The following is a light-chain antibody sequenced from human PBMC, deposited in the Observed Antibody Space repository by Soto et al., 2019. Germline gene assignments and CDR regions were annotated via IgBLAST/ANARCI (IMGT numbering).Light chain of an antibody. J-gene: IGLJ2*01. CDR1: SSDVGSYNL. Sequence: QSALTQPASVSGSPGQSITISCTGTSSDVGSYNLVSWYLQHPGKAPKLMIYEVTKRPSGVSDRFSGSKSGNTASLTISGLQAEDEADYYCCSYAGSITFVVFGGGTKLTVL. V-gene: IGLV2-23*02. CDR2: EVT. CDR3: CSYAGSITFVV.